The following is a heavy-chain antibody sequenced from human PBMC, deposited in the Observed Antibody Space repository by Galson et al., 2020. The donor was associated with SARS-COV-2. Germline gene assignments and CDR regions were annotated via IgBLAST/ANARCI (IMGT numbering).Heavy chain of an antibody. Sequence: QAGGSLRLSCAASGFTFSSYSMHWVRQAPGKGLEWVAVIWYDGSNKYYADSVKGRFTISRDNSKNTLYLQMNSLRAEDTAVYYCARDQGSSSWYGDYNLYYFDYWGQGTLVTVSS. CDR1: GFTFSSYS. CDR2: IWYDGSNK. J-gene: IGHJ4*02. CDR3: ARDQGSSSWYGDYNLYYFDY. D-gene: IGHD6-13*01. V-gene: IGHV3-33*01.